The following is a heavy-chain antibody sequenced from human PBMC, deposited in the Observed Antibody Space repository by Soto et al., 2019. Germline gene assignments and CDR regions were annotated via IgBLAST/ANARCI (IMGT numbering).Heavy chain of an antibody. V-gene: IGHV3-74*01. Sequence: GGSLRLSCAASGFTFKSYWMHWVRQAPGKGLVWVSRIKTDGSSPNYADSVKGRFTISSDSATNTLYLQMNSLRAEDTAVYYCARDLIDGSGSCDNWGQGTLVTVSS. J-gene: IGHJ4*02. CDR1: GFTFKSYW. CDR3: ARDLIDGSGSCDN. CDR2: IKTDGSSP. D-gene: IGHD3-10*01.